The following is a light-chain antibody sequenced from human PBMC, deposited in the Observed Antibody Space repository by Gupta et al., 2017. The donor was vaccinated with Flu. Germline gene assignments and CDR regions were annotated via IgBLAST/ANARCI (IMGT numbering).Light chain of an antibody. CDR3: SSYTISSTLV. CDR2: DVA. Sequence: QSALTQPASVSGSPGQSVTISCTGTSSDICGYNSVSWYQQYPGKAPKVMIYDVAKRPSGVSNRFSGSKSGNTASLTISGLQAEDEADYYCSSYTISSTLVFGGGTTLTVL. CDR1: SSDICGYNS. J-gene: IGLJ3*02. V-gene: IGLV2-14*01.